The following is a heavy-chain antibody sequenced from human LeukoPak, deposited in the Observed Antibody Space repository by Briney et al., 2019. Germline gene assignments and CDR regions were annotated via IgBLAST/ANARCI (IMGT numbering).Heavy chain of an antibody. CDR3: ASGNYYDSGKGAFDI. J-gene: IGHJ3*02. CDR1: GYTFTSYG. D-gene: IGHD3-22*01. Sequence: ASVKVSCKASGYTFTSYGISWVRRAPGQGLEWMGWISAYNGNTNYAQKLQGRVTMTTDTSTSTAYMELRSLRSDDTAVYYCASGNYYDSGKGAFDIWGQGTMVTVSS. CDR2: ISAYNGNT. V-gene: IGHV1-18*01.